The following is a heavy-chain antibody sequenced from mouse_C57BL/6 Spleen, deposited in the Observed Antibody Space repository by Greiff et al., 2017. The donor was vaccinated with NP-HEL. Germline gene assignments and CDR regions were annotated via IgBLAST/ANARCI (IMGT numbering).Heavy chain of an antibody. Sequence: EVQLQQSGPELVKPGASVKIPCKASGYTFTDYNMDWVKQSHGKSLEWIGDINPNNGGTIYNQKFKGKATLTVDKSSSTAYMEIRSLRSEDTAVYYCARWLLRYFDVRGTGTTVTVSS. D-gene: IGHD2-3*01. CDR3: ARWLLRYFDV. J-gene: IGHJ1*03. CDR1: GYTFTDYN. V-gene: IGHV1-18*01. CDR2: INPNNGGT.